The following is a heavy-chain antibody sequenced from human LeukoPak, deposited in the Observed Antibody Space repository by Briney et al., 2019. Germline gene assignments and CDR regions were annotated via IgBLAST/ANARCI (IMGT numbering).Heavy chain of an antibody. D-gene: IGHD5-12*01. CDR1: GGSISTYY. CDR3: ARMGGYSGYATH. J-gene: IGHJ4*02. CDR2: IHYSGTT. V-gene: IGHV4-59*08. Sequence: SETLSLTCTVSGGSISTYYWSWIRQPPGKGLEWIGHIHYSGTTNYNPSLKNRVTISLDTSKNQFSLNLSSVTAADMAVYYCARMGGYSGYATHWGQGTLVTVSS.